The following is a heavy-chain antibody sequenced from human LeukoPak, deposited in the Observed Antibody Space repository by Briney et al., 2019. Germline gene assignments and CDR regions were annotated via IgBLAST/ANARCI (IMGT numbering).Heavy chain of an antibody. D-gene: IGHD3-22*01. CDR3: AKASGIKNYDSSGWYFDL. CDR1: GFIFNNYA. J-gene: IGHJ2*01. Sequence: GGSLRLSCAGSGFIFNNYAMHWVRQPPGKGLEWVSGISWNSGSIGYADSVKGRFTISRDNAKNSLYLQMNSLRAEDTALYYCAKASGIKNYDSSGWYFDLWGRGTLVTVSS. CDR2: ISWNSGSI. V-gene: IGHV3-9*01.